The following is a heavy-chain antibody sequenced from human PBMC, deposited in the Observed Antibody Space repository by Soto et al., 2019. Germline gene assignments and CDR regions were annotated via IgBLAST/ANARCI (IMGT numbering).Heavy chain of an antibody. V-gene: IGHV4-34*01. J-gene: IGHJ4*02. D-gene: IGHD6-19*01. CDR3: ARSGSPSSGWYRRGEIYDY. CDR2: INHSGST. CDR1: GGSFSGYY. Sequence: SETLSLTCAVYGGSFSGYYWSWIRQPPGKGLEWIGEINHSGSTNYNPSLKSRVTISVDTSKNQFSLKLSSVTAADTAVYYCARSGSPSSGWYRRGEIYDYWGQGTLVTVSS.